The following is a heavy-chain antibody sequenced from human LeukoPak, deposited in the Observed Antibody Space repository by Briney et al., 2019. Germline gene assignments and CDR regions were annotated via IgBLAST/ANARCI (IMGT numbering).Heavy chain of an antibody. CDR2: IYSGGLT. D-gene: IGHD3-9*01. J-gene: IGHJ4*02. CDR3: AREPLTGYYGFDY. Sequence: GGSLRLSCAASGFTVSSHFMSWVRQAPGKGLEWVSVIYSGGLTYYADSVKGRFTISRGTSRNTLYLQMNSLRAEDTAVYYCAREPLTGYYGFDYWGQGTLVTVSS. V-gene: IGHV3-53*01. CDR1: GFTVSSHF.